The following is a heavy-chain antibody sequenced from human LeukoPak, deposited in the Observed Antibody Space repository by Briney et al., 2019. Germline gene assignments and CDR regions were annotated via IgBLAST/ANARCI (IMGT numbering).Heavy chain of an antibody. CDR2: ILYDGSYK. CDR1: GYTFSDYG. CDR3: AKDRYPMVRGMMIAFDF. D-gene: IGHD3-10*01. Sequence: PGGSLRLSCEASGYTFSDYGMHWVRQAPGKGLEPMAVILYDGSYKSYVDSVRGRFTISRDNSKDRLYLQMNSLRAEDTAIYYCAKDRYPMVRGMMIAFDFWGQGTRVTVSS. V-gene: IGHV3-30*18. J-gene: IGHJ4*02.